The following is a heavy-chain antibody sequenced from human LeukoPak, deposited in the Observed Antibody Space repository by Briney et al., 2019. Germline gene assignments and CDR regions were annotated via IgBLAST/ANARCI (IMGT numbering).Heavy chain of an antibody. Sequence: GWALRLSCAASGFTFSSYGMHWVRQAPGKGLEGVAFIRYDGSNKYYADSVKGRFTISRDNSKNTLYLQMNSLRAEDTAVYYCAKSMGLRITMKSPGYWGQGALVSVPS. CDR2: IRYDGSNK. CDR3: AKSMGLRITMKSPGY. CDR1: GFTFSSYG. D-gene: IGHD3-22*01. V-gene: IGHV3-30*02. J-gene: IGHJ4*02.